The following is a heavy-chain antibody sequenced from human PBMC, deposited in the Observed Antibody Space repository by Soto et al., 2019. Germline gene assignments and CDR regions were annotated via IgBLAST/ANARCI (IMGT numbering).Heavy chain of an antibody. CDR1: GFTFSSYA. D-gene: IGHD3-22*01. CDR3: ARDPKRSLLYLDY. CDR2: ISYDGSNL. Sequence: QVQLVESGGGVVQPGRSLRLSCAASGFTFSSYALHWVRQAPGKGLEWVAVISYDGSNLYYADSVKGRFTISRDYSKNTLYLKMNSLRAEDTAVYYCARDPKRSLLYLDYWGQGTLVTVSS. J-gene: IGHJ4*02. V-gene: IGHV3-30-3*01.